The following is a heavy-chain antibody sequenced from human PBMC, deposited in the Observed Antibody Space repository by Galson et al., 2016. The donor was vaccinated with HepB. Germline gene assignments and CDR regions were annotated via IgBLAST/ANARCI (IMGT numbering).Heavy chain of an antibody. Sequence: SLRLSCAASGFTFSNYAMHCVRQAPGKGLEWVAVISYDGSNKYYADSVKGRFTISRDNSKNTLYLQMNSLRAEDTAVYYCTKDRVPLNSHSYYYGMYVWGQGTTVTVSS. CDR1: GFTFSNYA. V-gene: IGHV3-30-3*01. CDR2: ISYDGSNK. CDR3: TKDRVPLNSHSYYYGMYV. J-gene: IGHJ6*02. D-gene: IGHD2-21*01.